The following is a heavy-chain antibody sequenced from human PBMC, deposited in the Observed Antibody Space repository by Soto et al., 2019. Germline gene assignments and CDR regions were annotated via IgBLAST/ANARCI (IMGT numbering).Heavy chain of an antibody. D-gene: IGHD2-2*01. CDR3: ERDRGSTSGWFDT. Sequence: SETLSLTCTVSGGSISSGGYYWSWIRQHPGKGLEWIGYIYYSGSTYYNPSLKSRVTISVDTSKNQFSLKLSSVTAADTAVYYCERDRGSTSGWFDTWGQGTLVTVSS. CDR2: IYYSGST. J-gene: IGHJ5*02. CDR1: GGSISSGGYY. V-gene: IGHV4-31*03.